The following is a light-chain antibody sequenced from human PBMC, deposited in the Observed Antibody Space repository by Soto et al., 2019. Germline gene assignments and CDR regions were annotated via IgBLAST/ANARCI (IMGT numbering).Light chain of an antibody. CDR1: SSDVGGYNY. J-gene: IGLJ1*01. Sequence: QSALTQPPSASGSPGQSVTISCTGTSSDVGGYNYVSWYQQHPGKAPKLMISEVSKRPSGVPDRFSGSKSCNTASLTVSGLQAEDEADYYCSSYAGSNNLGVFGTGTKLTVL. CDR3: SSYAGSNNLGV. V-gene: IGLV2-8*01. CDR2: EVS.